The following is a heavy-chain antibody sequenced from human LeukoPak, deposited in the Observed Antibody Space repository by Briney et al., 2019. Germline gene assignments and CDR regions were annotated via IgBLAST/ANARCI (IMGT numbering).Heavy chain of an antibody. J-gene: IGHJ5*02. V-gene: IGHV1-8*01. Sequence: ASVKVSCKASGYTFTSYDINWVRQATGQGLEWMGWMNPNSGNTGYAQKFQGRVTMTKNTSISTAYMELSSLRSEDTAVYYCARGYHYYYDSSGYYYGGFDPWGQGTLVTVSS. CDR1: GYTFTSYD. CDR3: ARGYHYYYDSSGYYYGGFDP. CDR2: MNPNSGNT. D-gene: IGHD3-22*01.